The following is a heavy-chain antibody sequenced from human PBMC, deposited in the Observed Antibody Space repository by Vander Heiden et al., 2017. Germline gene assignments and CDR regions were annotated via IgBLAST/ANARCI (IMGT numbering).Heavy chain of an antibody. Sequence: QVQLQESGPGLVKPSETLSLTCTGSGGSISSYYWSWIRQPPGKGLEWIGYIYYSGSTNYNPALKSRVTISVDTSKNQFSLKMGSVTAADTAVYYCARRGQLWLYGMDVWGQGTTVTVCS. CDR2: IYYSGST. J-gene: IGHJ6*02. D-gene: IGHD5-18*01. CDR1: GGSISSYY. CDR3: ARRGQLWLYGMDV. V-gene: IGHV4-59*08.